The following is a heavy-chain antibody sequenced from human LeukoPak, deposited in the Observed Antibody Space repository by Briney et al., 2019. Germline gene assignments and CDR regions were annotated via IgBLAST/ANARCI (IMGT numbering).Heavy chain of an antibody. J-gene: IGHJ5*02. CDR3: VRGAYCSGGNCYGTRFDP. V-gene: IGHV4-34*01. CDR2: INHTGRV. CDR1: GGSFSGYY. Sequence: SETLSLTCAVYGGSFSGYYWSWIRQPPGKGLEWIGEINHTGRVNYYPSLKSRVTISVDTSKNQFSLQLNSVTAADTAVYYCVRGAYCSGGNCYGTRFDPWGQGTLVTVSS. D-gene: IGHD2-15*01.